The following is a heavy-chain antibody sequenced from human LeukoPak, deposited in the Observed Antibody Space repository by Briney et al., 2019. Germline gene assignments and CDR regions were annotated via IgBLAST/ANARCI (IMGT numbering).Heavy chain of an antibody. J-gene: IGHJ3*02. CDR1: GFTFSNYW. Sequence: GGSLRLSCAASGFTFSNYWMHWVRQAPGKGLVWVSRIDTDGSTTSYADSVKGRFTISRDNAKNTLYLQMNSLRAEDTAVYYCAKSPLQGYPDAFDIWGQGTMVTVS. CDR2: IDTDGSTT. V-gene: IGHV3-74*01. D-gene: IGHD1-1*01. CDR3: AKSPLQGYPDAFDI.